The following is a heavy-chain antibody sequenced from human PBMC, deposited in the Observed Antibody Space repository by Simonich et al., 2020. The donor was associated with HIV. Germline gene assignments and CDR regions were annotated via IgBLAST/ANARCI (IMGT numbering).Heavy chain of an antibody. J-gene: IGHJ4*02. Sequence: QVQLQESGPGLVKPSETLSLTCSVSGYSISSGDYWGWIRQPPGKGLEWIGSIYRSGSTYYTPSLKSRVTISVDTSKNQFSLKLSSVTAADTAVYYCARGLAARLSHFDYWGQGTLVTVSS. V-gene: IGHV4-38-2*02. CDR2: IYRSGST. CDR3: ARGLAARLSHFDY. D-gene: IGHD6-6*01. CDR1: GYSISSGDY.